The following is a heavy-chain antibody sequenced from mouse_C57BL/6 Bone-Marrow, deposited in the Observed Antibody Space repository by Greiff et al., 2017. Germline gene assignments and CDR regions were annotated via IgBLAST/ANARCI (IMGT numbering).Heavy chain of an antibody. CDR2: IYPGDGDT. CDR3: ATYYDGSSYAQFY. J-gene: IGHJ3*01. D-gene: IGHD1-1*01. V-gene: IGHV1-82*01. Sequence: QVQLQQSGPELVKPGASVKISCKASGYAFSSSWMNWVKQRPGKGLEWIGRIYPGDGDTNYNGKFKGKATLTADKSSSTAYMQLSSLTSEDSAVYFCATYYDGSSYAQFYWGQGTLVTVSA. CDR1: GYAFSSSW.